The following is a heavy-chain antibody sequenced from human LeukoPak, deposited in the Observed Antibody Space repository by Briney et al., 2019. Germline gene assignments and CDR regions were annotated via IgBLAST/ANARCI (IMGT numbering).Heavy chain of an antibody. Sequence: PSETLSLTCAVYGGSFSGYYWSWIRQPPGKGLEWIGEINHSGSTNYNPSLKSRVTISVDTSKNHFSLKLTSVTAADTAVYYCAREGGGVPIDYWGQGTLVTVSS. D-gene: IGHD2-2*01. CDR1: GGSFSGYY. V-gene: IGHV4-34*01. CDR3: AREGGGVPIDY. J-gene: IGHJ4*02. CDR2: INHSGST.